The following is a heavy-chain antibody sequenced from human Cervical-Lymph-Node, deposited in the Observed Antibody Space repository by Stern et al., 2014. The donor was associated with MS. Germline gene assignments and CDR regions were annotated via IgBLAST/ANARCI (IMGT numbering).Heavy chain of an antibody. CDR1: GYIFTTYY. CDR3: GRGGSGVSLHYYYALDV. V-gene: IGHV1-46*03. Sequence: QVQLVQSGAEVKKPGAPVKVSCKASGYIFTTYYIHWVRQAPGQGLEWMGIINPSGGYTSYTQKFQGRITMTSDTSTRTVYMELRSLTSEDTAVYYCGRGGSGVSLHYYYALDVWGQGTTVAVSS. J-gene: IGHJ6*02. D-gene: IGHD1-26*01. CDR2: INPSGGYT.